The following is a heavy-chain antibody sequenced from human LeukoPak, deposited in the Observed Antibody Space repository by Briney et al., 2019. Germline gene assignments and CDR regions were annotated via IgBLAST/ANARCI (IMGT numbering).Heavy chain of an antibody. D-gene: IGHD5-18*01. CDR1: GYSFTSYW. Sequence: GESLKISRKGSGYSFTSYWIGWVRQMPGKGLEWMGIIYPGDSDTRYSPSFQGQVTISADKSISTAYLQWSSLKASDTAMYYCARPVDTAMVHFDYWGQGTLVTVSS. V-gene: IGHV5-51*01. CDR3: ARPVDTAMVHFDY. J-gene: IGHJ4*02. CDR2: IYPGDSDT.